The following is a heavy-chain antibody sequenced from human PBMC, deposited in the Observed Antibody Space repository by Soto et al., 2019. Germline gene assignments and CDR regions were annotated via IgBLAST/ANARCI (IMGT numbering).Heavy chain of an antibody. J-gene: IGHJ4*02. Sequence: QVQLVQSGAEVKKPGSSVKVSCKASGGTFSSYAISWVRQAPGQGLEWMGGIIPIFGTANYAQKFQGRVTITADESTRTVYMELSSLKSEDTAVYYCARERLKNYYDSSGYTEFDYWGQGTLVTVSS. CDR3: ARERLKNYYDSSGYTEFDY. V-gene: IGHV1-69*01. CDR1: GGTFSSYA. CDR2: IIPIFGTA. D-gene: IGHD3-22*01.